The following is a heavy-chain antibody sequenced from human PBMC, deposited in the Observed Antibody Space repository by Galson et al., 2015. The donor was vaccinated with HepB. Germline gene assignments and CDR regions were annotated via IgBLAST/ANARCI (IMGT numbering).Heavy chain of an antibody. CDR1: GFTFSSSA. CDR3: TRHMVGDDDYFDY. CDR2: TRSKANSYAT. J-gene: IGHJ4*02. V-gene: IGHV3-73*01. D-gene: IGHD1-26*01. Sequence: SLRLSCAASGFTFSSSAMHWVRQASGKGLEWVGRTRSKANSYATAYAASVKGRFTISRDDSKNTAYLQMNSLKTEDTAVYYCTRHMVGDDDYFDYWGQGTLVTVSS.